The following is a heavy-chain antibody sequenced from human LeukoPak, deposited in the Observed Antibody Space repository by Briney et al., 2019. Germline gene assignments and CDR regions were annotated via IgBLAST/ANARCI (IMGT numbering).Heavy chain of an antibody. D-gene: IGHD4-11*01. J-gene: IGHJ4*02. CDR2: IWSDATEK. CDR3: AKDAQRGFDYSNSLEY. Sequence: GRSLRLSCAASGFTYSHYGMHWVRQAPGKGLEGVAVIWSDATEKYYGGAVKGRFTISRDKSRNTLYLQMNSLRAEDTAVYYCAKDAQRGFDYSNSLEYWGQGTLVTVSS. V-gene: IGHV3-33*03. CDR1: GFTYSHYG.